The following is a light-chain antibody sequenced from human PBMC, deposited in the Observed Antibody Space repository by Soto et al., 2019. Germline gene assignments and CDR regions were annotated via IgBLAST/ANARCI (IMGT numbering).Light chain of an antibody. Sequence: EIVLTQSPATLSLSPGERATLSCRASQSVSSYLAWYQQKPGQAPRLLIYDASNRATGIPARFSGSASGTDFPLTISSLETEDFAVYYCQQRSNWPLTFGGGTKVEIK. CDR2: DAS. V-gene: IGKV3-11*01. CDR3: QQRSNWPLT. CDR1: QSVSSY. J-gene: IGKJ4*01.